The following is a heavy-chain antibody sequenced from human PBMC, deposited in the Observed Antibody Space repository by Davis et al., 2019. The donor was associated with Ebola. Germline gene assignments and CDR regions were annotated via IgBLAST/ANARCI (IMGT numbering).Heavy chain of an antibody. D-gene: IGHD4-17*01. CDR3: ARVGTTVTTGWFDP. J-gene: IGHJ5*02. CDR1: GCPISSYY. CDR2: IYYSGRT. Sequence: SETLSLTCTASGCPISSYYWSWIRQPPGKGLEWIGYIYYSGRTNYNPSLKSRVTISADTSKNQISLKLSSVTAADTAVYYCARVGTTVTTGWFDPWGQGTLVTVSS. V-gene: IGHV4-59*01.